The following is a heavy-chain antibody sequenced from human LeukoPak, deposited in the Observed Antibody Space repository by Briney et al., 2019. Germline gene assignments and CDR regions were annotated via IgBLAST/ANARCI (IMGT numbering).Heavy chain of an antibody. D-gene: IGHD3-22*01. CDR1: GVSICIFF. CDR2: IYYSGST. V-gene: IGHV4-59*08. CDR3: ERQDTMIEVDY. J-gene: IGHJ4*02. Sequence: PSETLSLTRTLSGVSICIFFGRCMPPPPGEGVEWIGYIYYSGSTNYNPSLNSRVAISVDKSKNQFSLKLSSVTAADTAVYYCERQDTMIEVDYWGQGILVTVSS.